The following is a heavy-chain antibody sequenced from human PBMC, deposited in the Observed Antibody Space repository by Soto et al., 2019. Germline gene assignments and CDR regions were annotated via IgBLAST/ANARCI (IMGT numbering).Heavy chain of an antibody. J-gene: IGHJ3*02. CDR3: ASPSDGYDDAFDI. D-gene: IGHD3-16*01. V-gene: IGHV4-30-4*01. CDR2: IYYSGST. CDR1: GGSISSGDYY. Sequence: SETLSLTCTVSGGSISSGDYYWSWIRQPPRKGLEWIGYIYYSGSTYYNPSLKSRVTISVDTSKNQFSLKLSSVTAADTAVYYCASPSDGYDDAFDIWGQGTMVTV.